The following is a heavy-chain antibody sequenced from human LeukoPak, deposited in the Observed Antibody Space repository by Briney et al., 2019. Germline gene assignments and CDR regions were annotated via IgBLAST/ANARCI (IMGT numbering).Heavy chain of an antibody. V-gene: IGHV1-2*02. Sequence: GASVKVSCKASGYTFTDYYIHWVRQAPGQGLEWMGWINPNSGGTNYAQKFQGRVTMTRDTSINTAYMELSRLTSDDTAVFYCARVGRGSWFGEFPLGYWGQGTLVTVSS. CDR3: ARVGRGSWFGEFPLGY. CDR2: INPNSGGT. CDR1: GYTFTDYY. D-gene: IGHD3-10*01. J-gene: IGHJ4*02.